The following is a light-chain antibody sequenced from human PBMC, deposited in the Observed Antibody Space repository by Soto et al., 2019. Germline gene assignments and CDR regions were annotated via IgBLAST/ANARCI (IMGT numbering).Light chain of an antibody. V-gene: IGLV2-14*03. CDR2: DVT. J-gene: IGLJ3*02. CDR3: NSYTSSDMVV. CDR1: SSDVGRYNY. Sequence: QSALTQPASVSGSPGQSITISCTGTSSDVGRYNYVSWYQQYPDKAPKLMIYDVTNRPSGVSDRFSGSKSGNTASLTISGLQAEDEADYYCNSYTSSDMVVFGGGTKVT.